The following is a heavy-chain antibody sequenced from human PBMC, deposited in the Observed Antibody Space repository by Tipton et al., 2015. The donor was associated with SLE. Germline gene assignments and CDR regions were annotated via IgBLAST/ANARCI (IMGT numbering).Heavy chain of an antibody. J-gene: IGHJ5*02. V-gene: IGHV4-59*01. CDR1: GDSISSYY. CDR2: IYYSGST. CDR3: ARDVTIFGVAGNWFDP. D-gene: IGHD3-3*01. Sequence: TLSLTCTVSGDSISSYYWSWIRQPPGKGLEWIGYIYYSGSTNYNPSLKSRVTISVDTSKNQFSLKLSSVTAADTAVYYCARDVTIFGVAGNWFDPWGQGTLVTVSS.